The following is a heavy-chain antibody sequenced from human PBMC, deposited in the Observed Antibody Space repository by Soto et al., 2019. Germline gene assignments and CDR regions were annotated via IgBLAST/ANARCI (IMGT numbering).Heavy chain of an antibody. J-gene: IGHJ6*02. CDR1: GFTFSSYA. CDR2: ISRSGGST. V-gene: IGHV3-23*01. D-gene: IGHD5-18*01. CDR3: AKERGYNYGYDAMDV. Sequence: EVQLLESGGGLVQPGGSLRLSCAASGFTFSSYAMSWVRQAPGKGLEWVSGISRSGGSTYYADSVKGRFTISRDNSKNTLYLQPTSLRAEDTAVYYCAKERGYNYGYDAMDVWGQGTTVTVSS.